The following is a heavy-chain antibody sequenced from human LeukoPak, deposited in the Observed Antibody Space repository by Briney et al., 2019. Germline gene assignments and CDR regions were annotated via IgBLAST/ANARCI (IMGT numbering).Heavy chain of an antibody. D-gene: IGHD4-23*01. CDR2: INSDGSSA. V-gene: IGHV3-74*01. Sequence: PGGSLRLSCAASGFTFSSYWMQWVRQAPGKGLVWVSRINSDGSSASYADSVKGRFTISRDNAKNTLYLQMNSLRAEDTAVYYCARHLTYGGWNSWGQGTLVTVFS. J-gene: IGHJ4*02. CDR3: ARHLTYGGWNS. CDR1: GFTFSSYW.